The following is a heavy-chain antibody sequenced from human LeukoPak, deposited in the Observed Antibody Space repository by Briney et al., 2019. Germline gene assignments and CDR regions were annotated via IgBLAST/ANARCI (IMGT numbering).Heavy chain of an antibody. CDR3: AKDLREEYSYGYDHY. Sequence: QPGGSLRLSCAASGFTFSSYAMSWVRQAPGKGLEWVSAISGSGGSTYYADSVKGRFTISRDNSQNTLYLQMNSLRAEDTAVYYCAKDLREEYSYGYDHYWGQGTLVTVSS. CDR1: GFTFSSYA. V-gene: IGHV3-23*01. D-gene: IGHD5-18*01. J-gene: IGHJ4*02. CDR2: ISGSGGST.